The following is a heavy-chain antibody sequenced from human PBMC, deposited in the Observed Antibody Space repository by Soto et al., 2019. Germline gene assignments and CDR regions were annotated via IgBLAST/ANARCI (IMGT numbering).Heavy chain of an antibody. D-gene: IGHD5-18*01. V-gene: IGHV1-18*01. CDR1: GYTFTSYG. CDR2: ISAYNGNT. J-gene: IGHJ4*02. Sequence: ASVKVSCKASGYTFTSYGISWVRQAPGQGPEWMGWISAYNGNTNYAQKLQGRVTMTTDTSTSTAYMELRSLRSDDTAVYYCARVGYSYGYGYFDYWGQGTLVTVSS. CDR3: ARVGYSYGYGYFDY.